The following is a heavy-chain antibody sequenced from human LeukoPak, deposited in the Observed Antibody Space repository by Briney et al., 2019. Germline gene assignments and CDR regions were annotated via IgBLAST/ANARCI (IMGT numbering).Heavy chain of an antibody. CDR2: SHSGGTS. CDR3: ARVWELSFDH. D-gene: IGHD1-26*01. Sequence: GGSLRLSCAASGFTVSTDHMSWVRQAPGKGLEWVAVSHSGGTSQYAESVKGRFTISRDNSYNSLYLQMNSLRAEDTALYYCARVWELSFDHWGQGALVTVSS. V-gene: IGHV3-53*01. J-gene: IGHJ4*02. CDR1: GFTVSTDH.